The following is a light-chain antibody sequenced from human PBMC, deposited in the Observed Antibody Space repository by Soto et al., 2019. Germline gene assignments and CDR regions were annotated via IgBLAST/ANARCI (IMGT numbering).Light chain of an antibody. CDR2: EVS. Sequence: QSALTQPASVSGSPGQSITISCTGTSSDVGGYNYVSWYQQHPGKAPKLMIYEVSNRPSGVSNRFSGSKSGNTASLNISGLQAADEADYYCSLYTSENAYVFGTGTKLTVL. CDR3: SLYTSENAYV. J-gene: IGLJ1*01. CDR1: SSDVGGYNY. V-gene: IGLV2-14*01.